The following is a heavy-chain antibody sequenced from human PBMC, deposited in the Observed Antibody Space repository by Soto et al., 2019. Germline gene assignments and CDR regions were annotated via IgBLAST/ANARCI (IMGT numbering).Heavy chain of an antibody. CDR3: AWEEFIIWGEYNWFDP. D-gene: IGHD3-16*01. Sequence: GASVKVSCKASGGTFSSYTISWVRQAPGQGLEWMGRIIPILGIASYAQKFQGRVTITADKSTSTAYMELSSLRSEDTAVYYCAWEEFIIWGEYNWFDPWGQGTLVTVSS. CDR1: GGTFSSYT. CDR2: IIPILGIA. V-gene: IGHV1-69*02. J-gene: IGHJ5*02.